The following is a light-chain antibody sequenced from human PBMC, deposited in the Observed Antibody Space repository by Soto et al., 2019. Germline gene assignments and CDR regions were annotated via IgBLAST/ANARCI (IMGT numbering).Light chain of an antibody. J-gene: IGLJ2*01. CDR3: SSYAGSMNLI. Sequence: QSALTQPPSASGSPGQSVTISCTGSSSDVGGHIHVSWYQQHPGKAPKLMIYEVSKRPSGVPDRFSGSKSVNTASLTVSGLQAEDEADYYCSSYAGSMNLIFGGGTKLTVL. CDR1: SSDVGGHIH. V-gene: IGLV2-8*01. CDR2: EVS.